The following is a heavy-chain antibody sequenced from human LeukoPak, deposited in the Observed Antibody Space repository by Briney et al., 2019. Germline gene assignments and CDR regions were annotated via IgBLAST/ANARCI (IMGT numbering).Heavy chain of an antibody. V-gene: IGHV4-39*01. CDR3: ARRGLYACNIFWD. J-gene: IGHJ4*02. CDR2: SYYRGST. Sequence: SETLSLTCTVSGGSISSSSYYWGWLRQAPGTGFEWLGSSYYRGSTYYSPSLKSRLTISVDTYRNQFSLNLNSVTAADTAVYYCARRGLYACNIFWDWGQGTLVTVSS. CDR1: GGSISSSSYY. D-gene: IGHD2/OR15-2a*01.